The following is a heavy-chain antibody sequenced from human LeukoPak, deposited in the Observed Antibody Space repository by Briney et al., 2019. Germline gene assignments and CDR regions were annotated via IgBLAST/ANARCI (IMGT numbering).Heavy chain of an antibody. CDR1: GFTVSSNY. CDR3: ARDFTYYYDSSGLDP. D-gene: IGHD3-22*01. J-gene: IGHJ5*02. V-gene: IGHV3-66*02. Sequence: GGSLRLSCAASGFTVSSNYMSWFRQAPGKGLNWAPFIYSGGSTYYADSVKGRFTISRDNSKNTLYLQMNSLRAEDTAVYYCARDFTYYYDSSGLDPWGQGTLVTVSS. CDR2: IYSGGST.